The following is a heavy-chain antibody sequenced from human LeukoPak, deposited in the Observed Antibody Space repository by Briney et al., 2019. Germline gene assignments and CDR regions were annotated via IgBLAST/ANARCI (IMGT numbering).Heavy chain of an antibody. CDR3: ARVGLYCSSTSCPEN. CDR2: INPSGGST. CDR1: GYTFTSYY. V-gene: IGHV1-46*01. D-gene: IGHD2-2*01. Sequence: ASVKVSCKASGYTFTSYYMHWVRQAPGQGLEWMGIINPSGGSTSYAQKFQGGVTMTRDTSTSTVYMELSSLRSEDTAVYYCARVGLYCSSTSCPENWGQGTLVTVSS. J-gene: IGHJ4*02.